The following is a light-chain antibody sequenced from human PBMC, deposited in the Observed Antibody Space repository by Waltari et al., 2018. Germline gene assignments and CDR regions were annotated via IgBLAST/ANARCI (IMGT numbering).Light chain of an antibody. V-gene: IGKV3-11*01. CDR2: DAP. CDR1: QSVSSY. J-gene: IGKJ5*01. Sequence: EIVLTQSPATLSLSPGERATPSCRASQSVSSYLAWYQQNPGQAPRLLIYDAPNRATGIPARFSGSGSGTDFTLTISSLEPEDFAVYYCQQRSNWPITFGQGTRLEIK. CDR3: QQRSNWPIT.